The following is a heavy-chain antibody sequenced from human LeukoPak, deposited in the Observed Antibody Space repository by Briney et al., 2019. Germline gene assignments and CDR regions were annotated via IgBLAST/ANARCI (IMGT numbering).Heavy chain of an antibody. CDR3: ARHTMIEPLHY. CDR2: IYPGDSDT. V-gene: IGHV5-51*01. J-gene: IGHJ4*02. CDR1: GYNFTSYW. D-gene: IGHD3-22*01. Sequence: GESLKISCKGSGYNFTSYWIGWVRQMPGKGLEWMGIIYPGDSDTRYSPSFQGQVTISADKSINTAYLQWSSLKASDTAMFYCARHTMIEPLHYWGQGTLVTVSS.